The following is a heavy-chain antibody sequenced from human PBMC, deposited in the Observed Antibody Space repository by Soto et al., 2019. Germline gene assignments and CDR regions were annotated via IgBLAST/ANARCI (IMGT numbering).Heavy chain of an antibody. Sequence: SVKVSCKASGGTFSSYAISWVRQAPGQGLEWMGGIIPIFGTANYAQKFQGRVTITADKSTSTAYMELSSLRSEDTAVYYCARRDMIVAGYGYWGQGTLVTVSS. CDR3: ARRDMIVAGYGY. CDR1: GGTFSSYA. D-gene: IGHD3-22*01. J-gene: IGHJ4*02. V-gene: IGHV1-69*06. CDR2: IIPIFGTA.